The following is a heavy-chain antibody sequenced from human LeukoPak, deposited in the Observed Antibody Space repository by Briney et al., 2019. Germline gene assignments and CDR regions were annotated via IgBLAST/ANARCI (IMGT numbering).Heavy chain of an antibody. J-gene: IGHJ4*02. Sequence: GGSLRLSCAASGFTDSSTYMSWVRQAPGKGLEWVSLIYTGGNTYYADSVKGRFTLSRDNSKNTVYLQMNNLRVEDTAIYYCATISDLLFYFDSWGQGTLVTVSS. CDR2: IYTGGNT. V-gene: IGHV3-66*01. CDR1: GFTDSSTY. CDR3: ATISDLLFYFDS.